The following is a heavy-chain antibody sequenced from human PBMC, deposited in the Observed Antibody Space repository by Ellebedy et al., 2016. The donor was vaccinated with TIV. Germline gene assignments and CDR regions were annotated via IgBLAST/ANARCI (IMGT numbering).Heavy chain of an antibody. V-gene: IGHV3-48*02. Sequence: GGSLRLXCAASGFTFSSYSMNWVRQAPGKGLEWVSYISSSSSTIYYADSVKGRFTISRDNAKNSLYLQMNSLRDEDTAVYYCARSYYGSGSYYLNGMDVWGQGTTVTVSS. CDR2: ISSSSSTI. CDR1: GFTFSSYS. J-gene: IGHJ6*02. CDR3: ARSYYGSGSYYLNGMDV. D-gene: IGHD3-10*01.